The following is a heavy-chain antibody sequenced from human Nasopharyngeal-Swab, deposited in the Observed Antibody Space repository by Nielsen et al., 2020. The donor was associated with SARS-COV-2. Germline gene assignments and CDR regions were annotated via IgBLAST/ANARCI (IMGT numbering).Heavy chain of an antibody. Sequence: GESLKISCAASGFTFSNFAMSWVRQAPGKGLEWVSVISGSDYTTYYADSVKGRFTISRDNYTNTVNLQMNSLRVEDTAIYYCAKDRDSGDDSDDYYHYYGMDVWGQGTTVTVFS. CDR1: GFTFSNFA. J-gene: IGHJ6*02. CDR2: ISGSDYTT. D-gene: IGHD5-12*01. V-gene: IGHV3-23*01. CDR3: AKDRDSGDDSDDYYHYYGMDV.